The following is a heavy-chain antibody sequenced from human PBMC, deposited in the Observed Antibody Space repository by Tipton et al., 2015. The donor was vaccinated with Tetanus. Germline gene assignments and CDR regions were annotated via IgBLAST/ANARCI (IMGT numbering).Heavy chain of an antibody. Sequence: QLVQSGGGLIQPGGSLRLSCVASGFIVSSHYMSWVRQAPGKGLEWIGYIYYSGSTNYNPSLKSRVAISVDTSKNQFSLKLSSVTAADTAVYYCARGTGDYWGQGTLVTVSS. V-gene: IGHV4-59*02. CDR3: ARGTGDY. CDR2: IYYSGST. CDR1: GFIVSSHY. D-gene: IGHD1-14*01. J-gene: IGHJ4*02.